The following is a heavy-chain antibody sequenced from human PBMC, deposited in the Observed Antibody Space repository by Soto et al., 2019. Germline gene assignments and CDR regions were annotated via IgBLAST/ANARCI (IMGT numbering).Heavy chain of an antibody. V-gene: IGHV4-34*01. CDR2: INHSGST. D-gene: IGHD6-19*01. CDR1: GGSFSGYY. CDR3: ARVAVAGDYYYYYGMDV. Sequence: QVQLQQWGAGLLKPSETLSLTCAVYGGSFSGYYWSWIRQPPGKGLGWIGEINHSGSTNYNPSLKSRVTISVDTSKNQFSLKLSSVTAADTAVYYCARVAVAGDYYYYYGMDVWGQGTTVTVSS. J-gene: IGHJ6*02.